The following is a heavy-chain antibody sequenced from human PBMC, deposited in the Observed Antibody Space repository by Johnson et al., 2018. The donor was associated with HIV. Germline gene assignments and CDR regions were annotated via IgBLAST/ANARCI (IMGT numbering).Heavy chain of an antibody. J-gene: IGHJ3*02. V-gene: IGHV3-30*02. Sequence: QVQLVESGGGVVQPGGSLRLSCAASGFTFSSYGMHWVRQAPGKGLEWVAFIRYDGSNKYYADSVKGRFTIYRDNAKNSLSLQMTSLRAEDTAVYYCARDKSSGYFDAFDIWGQGTMVTVSS. CDR3: ARDKSSGYFDAFDI. D-gene: IGHD3-22*01. CDR2: IRYDGSNK. CDR1: GFTFSSYG.